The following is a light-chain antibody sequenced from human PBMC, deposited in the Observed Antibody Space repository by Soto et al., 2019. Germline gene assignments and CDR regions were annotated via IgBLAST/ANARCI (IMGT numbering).Light chain of an antibody. CDR2: NNN. V-gene: IGLV1-44*01. Sequence: QSVLTQPPSASATPGQRVTISCSGSSSNIGSNAVNWYQQLPGTAPKLLIYNNNQRPSGVPDRFSGSKSGTSASLAISGPQSEDEADYYCAAWDDSLREVFGTGTKVTVL. CDR3: AAWDDSLREV. J-gene: IGLJ1*01. CDR1: SSNIGSNA.